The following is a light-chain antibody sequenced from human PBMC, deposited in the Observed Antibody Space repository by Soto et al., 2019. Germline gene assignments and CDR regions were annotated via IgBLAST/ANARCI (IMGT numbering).Light chain of an antibody. J-gene: IGLJ3*02. CDR1: SSDVGAYDF. CDR2: DVT. Sequence: QSALTQPASVSGSPGQSITISCTGTSSDVGAYDFVSWYQHSPGKAPKLVTFDVTHQPPGISDRFSGSKSANTASLTISGLQAADEAFYYCCSYAGINTFVFGGGTKLTVL. CDR3: CSYAGINTFV. V-gene: IGLV2-23*02.